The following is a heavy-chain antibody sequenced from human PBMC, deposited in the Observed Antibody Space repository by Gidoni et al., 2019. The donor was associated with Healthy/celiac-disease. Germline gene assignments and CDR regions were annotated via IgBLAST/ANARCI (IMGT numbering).Heavy chain of an antibody. D-gene: IGHD6-19*01. Sequence: QVQLVQSGAEVKKPGASVNVSCKASGYTFPSYGISWVRQAPGQGLEWMGWISAYNGNTNYAQKLQGRVTMTTDTSTSTAYMELRSLRSDDTAVYYCARDNRLGSGWYVGRNWGQGTLVTVSS. CDR3: ARDNRLGSGWYVGRN. J-gene: IGHJ4*02. V-gene: IGHV1-18*01. CDR2: ISAYNGNT. CDR1: GYTFPSYG.